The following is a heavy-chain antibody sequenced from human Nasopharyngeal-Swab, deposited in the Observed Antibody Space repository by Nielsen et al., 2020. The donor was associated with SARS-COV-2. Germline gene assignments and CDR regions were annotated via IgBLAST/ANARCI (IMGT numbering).Heavy chain of an antibody. V-gene: IGHV3-7*01. CDR1: GFPFSRYW. Sequence: GESLKISCAGSGFPFSRYWMSWVRQAPGKGLEWVANIKEDGSDKYYVDSVKGRFTISKDNAKNSLYLQMNSLRAEDTAVYFCARDPPFTGDYYFDYWGQGTLVTVSS. J-gene: IGHJ4*02. D-gene: IGHD7-27*01. CDR3: ARDPPFTGDYYFDY. CDR2: IKEDGSDK.